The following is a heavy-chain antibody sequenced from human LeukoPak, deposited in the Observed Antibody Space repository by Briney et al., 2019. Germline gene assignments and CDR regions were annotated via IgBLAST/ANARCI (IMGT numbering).Heavy chain of an antibody. CDR2: IYYSGST. J-gene: IGHJ4*02. CDR1: GYSISSGYY. D-gene: IGHD6-13*01. V-gene: IGHV4-38-2*01. Sequence: SETLSLTCAVSGYSISSGYYWGWIRQPPGKGLEWIGSIYYSGSTYYNPSLKSRVTISVDTSKNQFSLKLSSVTAADTAVYYCARRDHSSSFGYWGQGTLVTVSS. CDR3: ARRDHSSSFGY.